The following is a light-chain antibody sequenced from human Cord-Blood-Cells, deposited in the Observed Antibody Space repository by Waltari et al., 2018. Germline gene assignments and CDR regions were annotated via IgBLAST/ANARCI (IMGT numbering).Light chain of an antibody. Sequence: EIVLTQSPGTLSLSQGERATLSCRDSQSVSSSYLAWYQQKPGQAPRLLIYGASSRATGIPDRFSGSGSGTDFTLTISRLEPEDFAVYYCQQYGSSPWTFGQGTKVEIK. CDR2: GAS. CDR1: QSVSSSY. CDR3: QQYGSSPWT. J-gene: IGKJ1*01. V-gene: IGKV3-20*01.